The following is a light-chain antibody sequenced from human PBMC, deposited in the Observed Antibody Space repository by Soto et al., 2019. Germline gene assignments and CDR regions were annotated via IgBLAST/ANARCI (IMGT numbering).Light chain of an antibody. CDR1: QSSNIY. V-gene: IGKV1-39*01. J-gene: IGKJ5*01. Sequence: DIQMSRSPSSLSASVGDRVTITCRSSQSSNIYLHRSHQKAGKAPKRLIYDASTLKSGGTARFSGSGSGRNFTLSIISLQAEDFATYYCQQAYGFPITFGQGTRLEI. CDR2: DAS. CDR3: QQAYGFPIT.